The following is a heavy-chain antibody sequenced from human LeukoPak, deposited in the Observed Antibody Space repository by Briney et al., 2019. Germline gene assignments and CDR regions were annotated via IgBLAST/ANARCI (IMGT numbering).Heavy chain of an antibody. CDR2: INNVGVTI. CDR1: GFIFSDYY. V-gene: IGHV3-11*04. CDR3: ARDGLLGFDAFDI. J-gene: IGHJ3*02. D-gene: IGHD2-8*02. Sequence: GGSLRLSCAASGFIFSDYYMSWIRQAPGKGLEWISYINNVGVTIYYSDSVEGRFTISRDNAKNSLYLQMNSLRAEDTAVYYCARDGLLGFDAFDIWGQGIMVTVSS.